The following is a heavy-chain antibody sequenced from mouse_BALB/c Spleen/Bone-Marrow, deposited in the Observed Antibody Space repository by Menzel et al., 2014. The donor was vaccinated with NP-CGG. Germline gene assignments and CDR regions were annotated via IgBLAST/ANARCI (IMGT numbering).Heavy chain of an antibody. D-gene: IGHD1-1*01. J-gene: IGHJ2*02. CDR2: IEPSDSYT. Sequence: VQRVESGAEVVKPGASVKVSCKASGYTFTNYWMQWVKQRPGQGLEWIGEIEPSDSYTNYNQDFKGKATLTVDKSSSTAYMQLSSLTSEDSAVYYCARGRTTVVSDYWGQGTSLTVPS. CDR1: GYTFTNYW. V-gene: IGHV1-69*02. CDR3: ARGRTTVVSDY.